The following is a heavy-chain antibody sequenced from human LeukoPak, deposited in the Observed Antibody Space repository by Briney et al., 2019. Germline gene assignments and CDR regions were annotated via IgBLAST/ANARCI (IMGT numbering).Heavy chain of an antibody. CDR2: IKSDGSRI. V-gene: IGHV3-74*01. J-gene: IGHJ1*01. CDR3: AFLPPGH. CDR1: GFTFSDYW. Sequence: GGSLKLSCAASGFTFSDYWMDWVRQAPGKGLVWVSRIKSDGSRITYADSVRGRFTISRDNAKNTLYLQMNSLRAEDTAVYYCAFLPPGHWGQGTLVTVSS. D-gene: IGHD3-3*01.